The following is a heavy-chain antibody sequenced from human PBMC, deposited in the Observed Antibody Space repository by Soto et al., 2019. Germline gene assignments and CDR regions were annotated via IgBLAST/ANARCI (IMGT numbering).Heavy chain of an antibody. CDR2: INTYNGMT. D-gene: IGHD5-12*01. J-gene: IGHJ4*02. Sequence: QVQLVQSGGEVKKPGASVTVSCKASGYTFINYHITWVRQAPGQGLEWMAWINTYNGMTDYAQRFQGRVTMTRDTSTSTAYMELRNLGSDDTAVSFCAKAPRGAMATDWGQGTLVTVSS. CDR1: GYTFINYH. CDR3: AKAPRGAMATD. V-gene: IGHV1-18*01.